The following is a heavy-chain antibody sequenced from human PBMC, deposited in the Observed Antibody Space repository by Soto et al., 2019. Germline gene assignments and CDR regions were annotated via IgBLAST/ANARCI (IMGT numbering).Heavy chain of an antibody. CDR1: VGTFSSYA. CDR2: IIPIFGTA. CDR3: ARGQYSSSWSTHYYYYSGMDV. V-gene: IGHV1-69*13. D-gene: IGHD6-13*01. Sequence: SSVKGACKASVGTFSSYAISWVRQATGQGLEWMGGIIPIFGTANYAQKFQGRVTITADESTSTAYMELSSLRSEDTAVYYCARGQYSSSWSTHYYYYSGMDVWGQGTTVTGSS. J-gene: IGHJ6*02.